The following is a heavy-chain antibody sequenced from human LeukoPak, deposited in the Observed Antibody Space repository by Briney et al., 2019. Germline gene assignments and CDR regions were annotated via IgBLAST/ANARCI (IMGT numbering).Heavy chain of an antibody. CDR3: ARGKARYSGGWYSDY. D-gene: IGHD6-19*01. Sequence: ASVKVSCKASGYTFTSYGISWVRQAPGQGLEWMGWISAYNGNTNYAQKLQGRVTMTTDTSTSTAYMELRSLRSDDTAVYYCARGKARYSGGWYSDYWGQGTLVTVSS. J-gene: IGHJ4*02. CDR2: ISAYNGNT. CDR1: GYTFTSYG. V-gene: IGHV1-18*01.